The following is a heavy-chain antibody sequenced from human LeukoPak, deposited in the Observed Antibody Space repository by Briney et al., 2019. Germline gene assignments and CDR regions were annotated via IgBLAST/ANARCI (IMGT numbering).Heavy chain of an antibody. CDR2: ISGSGGGT. CDR1: GFTFSSYA. Sequence: GGSLRLSCAASGFTFSSYAMSWVRQAPGKGMEWVSTISGSGGGTYYADSVKGRFTISRDNSKNTLYLQMNSLRAEDTAVYYCAKDADTGGRTTFDYWGQGTLVTVSS. CDR3: AKDADTGGRTTFDY. D-gene: IGHD2-8*02. J-gene: IGHJ4*02. V-gene: IGHV3-23*01.